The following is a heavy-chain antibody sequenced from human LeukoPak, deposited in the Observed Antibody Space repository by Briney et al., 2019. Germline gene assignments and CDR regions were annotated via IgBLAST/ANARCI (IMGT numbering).Heavy chain of an antibody. J-gene: IGHJ4*02. CDR3: AREDDYGDYDY. V-gene: IGHV4-4*07. CDR1: GGSISSYY. D-gene: IGHD4-17*01. CDR2: IYSSGST. Sequence: LETLSLTCTVSGGSISSYYWSWIRQPAGKGLEWIGRIYSSGSTNYNPSLKSRVTMSVDTSKNQFSLKLSSVTAADTAVYYCAREDDYGDYDYWGQGTLVTVSS.